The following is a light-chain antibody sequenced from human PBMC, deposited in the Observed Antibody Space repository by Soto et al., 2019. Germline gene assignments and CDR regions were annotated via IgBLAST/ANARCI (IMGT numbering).Light chain of an antibody. CDR1: QNINNY. J-gene: IGKJ5*01. Sequence: DIQMTQSPSSLSASVGDRVTITCQASQNINNYLNWYQQKPGRAPKLLIYDASNLETGVPSRFSGSGSGTDFTFTISSLQPEDIATYYCQQYDNLPFDFGQGTRLEIK. CDR3: QQYDNLPFD. V-gene: IGKV1-33*01. CDR2: DAS.